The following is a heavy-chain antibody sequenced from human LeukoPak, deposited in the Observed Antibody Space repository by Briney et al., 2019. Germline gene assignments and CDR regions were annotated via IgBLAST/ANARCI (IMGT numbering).Heavy chain of an antibody. D-gene: IGHD1-14*01. Sequence: SETLSLTCAVYGGSFSGYYWSWIRQPPGKGLEWIGEINHSGSTNYNPSLKSRVTISVDTSKNQFSLKLSSVTAADTAVYYCARTKIPRNLRNAFDIWGQGTMVTVSS. CDR2: INHSGST. CDR3: ARTKIPRNLRNAFDI. V-gene: IGHV4-34*01. J-gene: IGHJ3*02. CDR1: GGSFSGYY.